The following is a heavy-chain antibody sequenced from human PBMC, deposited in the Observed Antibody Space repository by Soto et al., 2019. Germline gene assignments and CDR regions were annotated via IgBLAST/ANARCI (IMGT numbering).Heavy chain of an antibody. Sequence: ASVKVSCKASGNTFTSFGMNWVRQAPGQRLEWLGWINGGNGKTKYSQKFQGRVIITRDTSASTAYMELSRLSYEDTAVYYCARAEYYYESSPGDAFDIWGQGTMATVSS. J-gene: IGHJ3*02. CDR1: GNTFTSFG. D-gene: IGHD3-22*01. CDR3: ARAEYYYESSPGDAFDI. V-gene: IGHV1-3*01. CDR2: INGGNGKT.